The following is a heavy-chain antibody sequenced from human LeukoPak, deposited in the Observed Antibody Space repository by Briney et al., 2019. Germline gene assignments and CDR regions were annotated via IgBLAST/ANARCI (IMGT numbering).Heavy chain of an antibody. V-gene: IGHV4-39*07. D-gene: IGHD3-22*01. CDR1: GGSISSGDYY. CDR3: ARVRGYYDSSGHLGLRYFDL. CDR2: IYHSGST. Sequence: NPSETLSLTCTVSGGSISSGDYYWSWIRQPPGKGLEWIGSIYHSGSTYYNPSLKSRVTISVDTSKNQFSLKLSSVTAADTAVYYCARVRGYYDSSGHLGLRYFDLWGRGTLVTVSS. J-gene: IGHJ2*01.